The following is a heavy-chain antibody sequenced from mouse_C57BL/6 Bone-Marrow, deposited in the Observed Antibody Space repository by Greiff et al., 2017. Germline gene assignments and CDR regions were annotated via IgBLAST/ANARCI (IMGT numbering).Heavy chain of an antibody. Sequence: VQLVESGAELARPGASVKLSCKASGYTFTSYGISWVKQRTGQGLEWIGEIYPRSGNTYYNEKFKGKATLTADKSSSTAYMELRRLTSEDSAVYFCARFAAQATGYWGQGTTLTVSS. V-gene: IGHV1-81*01. CDR1: GYTFTSYG. D-gene: IGHD3-2*02. CDR3: ARFAAQATGY. CDR2: IYPRSGNT. J-gene: IGHJ2*01.